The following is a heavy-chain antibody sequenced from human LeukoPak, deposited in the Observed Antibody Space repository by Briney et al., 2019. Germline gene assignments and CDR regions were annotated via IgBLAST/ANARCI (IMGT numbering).Heavy chain of an antibody. CDR2: ISSSGSTI. V-gene: IGHV3-11*01. CDR3: AKDRDPDLGYCSSSSCSDAFDI. D-gene: IGHD2-2*01. CDR1: GFTFSDYY. J-gene: IGHJ3*02. Sequence: GGSLRLSRAASGFTFSDYYMSWIRQAPGKGLEWVSYISSSGSTIYYADSVKGRFTISRDNAKNSLYLQMNSLRAEDTAVYYCAKDRDPDLGYCSSSSCSDAFDIWGQGTMVTVSS.